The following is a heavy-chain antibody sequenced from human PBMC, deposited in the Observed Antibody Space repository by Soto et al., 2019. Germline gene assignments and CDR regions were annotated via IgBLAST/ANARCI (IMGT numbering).Heavy chain of an antibody. CDR3: AREDHGDYYWDFDL. V-gene: IGHV1-3*01. Sequence: QVPLVQSGAEVRKPGASVKVSCKASGYTFSSYVIHWVRQAPGQRLEWMGWINAGNGNTKYSQKFQGRVTITRDTSASTAYMEMSRLRSEDTAVYYCAREDHGDYYWDFDLWGRGTLVTVSS. CDR2: INAGNGNT. J-gene: IGHJ2*01. CDR1: GYTFSSYV. D-gene: IGHD4-17*01.